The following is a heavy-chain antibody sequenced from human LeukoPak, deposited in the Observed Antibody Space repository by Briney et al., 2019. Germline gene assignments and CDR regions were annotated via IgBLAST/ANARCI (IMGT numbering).Heavy chain of an antibody. V-gene: IGHV3-21*01. CDR1: GFSLSDYD. D-gene: IGHD2-2*01. Sequence: GGSLRLSCAASGFSLSDYDMNWVRQAPGKGLEGVSSISTGSRYIYYAYSVKGRFTISRDDAKNSLYLQMDYLRAEDTAVYYCARADCSGSTCYLRRSWFDPWGQGTLVTVSS. J-gene: IGHJ5*02. CDR2: ISTGSRYI. CDR3: ARADCSGSTCYLRRSWFDP.